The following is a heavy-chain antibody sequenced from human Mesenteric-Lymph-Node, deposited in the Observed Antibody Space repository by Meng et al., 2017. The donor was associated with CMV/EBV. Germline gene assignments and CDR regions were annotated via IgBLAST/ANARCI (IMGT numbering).Heavy chain of an antibody. CDR1: GGTFISFG. CDR3: ARVGDTVTTKPTPYYYYGMDV. D-gene: IGHD4-11*01. CDR2: INPNSGGT. Sequence: ASVKVSCKASGGTFISFGISWVRQAPGQGLEWMGWINPNSGGTNYAQKFQGRVTMTRDTSISTAYMELSRLRSDDTAVYYCARVGDTVTTKPTPYYYYGMDVWGQGTTVTVSS. V-gene: IGHV1-2*02. J-gene: IGHJ6*02.